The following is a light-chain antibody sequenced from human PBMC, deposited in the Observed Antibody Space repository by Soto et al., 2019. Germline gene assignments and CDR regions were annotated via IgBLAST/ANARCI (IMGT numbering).Light chain of an antibody. V-gene: IGLV1-44*01. CDR2: SNN. CDR3: AAWDDSLNGFWV. J-gene: IGLJ3*02. CDR1: SSNIGSNT. Sequence: QAVVTQPPSASGTPGQWVTISCSGSSSNIGSNTVNWYQQLPGTAPKLLIYSNNQRPSGVPDRFSGSKSGTSASLAISGLQSEDEADYYCAAWDDSLNGFWVFGGGTKVTVL.